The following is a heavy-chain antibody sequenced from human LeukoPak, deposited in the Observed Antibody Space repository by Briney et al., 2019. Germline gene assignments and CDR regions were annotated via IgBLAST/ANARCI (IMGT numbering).Heavy chain of an antibody. J-gene: IGHJ4*02. Sequence: GGSLRLSCAASGFTFSSYEMNWVRQAPGKGLEWVSYISSSGSTIYYADSVKGRFTISRDNAKDSLYLQMNSLRVEDTGIYYCVKVAKYYYGSETYYFFEHWGQGTPVTASS. D-gene: IGHD3-10*01. CDR1: GFTFSSYE. CDR2: ISSSGSTI. V-gene: IGHV3-48*03. CDR3: VKVAKYYYGSETYYFFEH.